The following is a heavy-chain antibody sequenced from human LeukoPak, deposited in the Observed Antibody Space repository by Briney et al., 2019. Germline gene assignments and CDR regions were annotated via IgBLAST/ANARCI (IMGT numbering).Heavy chain of an antibody. Sequence: SETLSLTCTVSGGSISSGGYYWSWIRQHPGKGLEWIGYIYYSGSTYYNPSLKSRVTISVDTSKNQFSLKLSSVTAADTAVYYCARESSDYYDSSGQDKWCDPWGQGTLVTVSS. J-gene: IGHJ5*02. CDR3: ARESSDYYDSSGQDKWCDP. CDR2: IYYSGST. D-gene: IGHD3-22*01. CDR1: GGSISSGGYY. V-gene: IGHV4-31*03.